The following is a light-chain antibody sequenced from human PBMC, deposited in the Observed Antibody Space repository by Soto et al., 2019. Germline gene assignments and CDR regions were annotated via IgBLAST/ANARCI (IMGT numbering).Light chain of an antibody. Sequence: EIVLTQSPATLSLSPGERATLSCRASQSVSSYLAWYQQKPGQAPRLLIYDASNRATGTPARLSGSGSGTDFTLTISSLEPEDVAVYYGQQRSNWPPRITFGQGTRLEIK. CDR1: QSVSSY. CDR3: QQRSNWPPRIT. J-gene: IGKJ5*01. CDR2: DAS. V-gene: IGKV3-11*01.